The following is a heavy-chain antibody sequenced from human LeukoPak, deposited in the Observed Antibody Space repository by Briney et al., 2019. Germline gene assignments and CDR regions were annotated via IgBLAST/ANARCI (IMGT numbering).Heavy chain of an antibody. D-gene: IGHD5-12*01. J-gene: IGHJ4*02. CDR3: ARGGGSGYDHKVDY. Sequence: PSETLSLTCIVSGDSISTSNSYWGWIRQPPGEGLEWIGSIYYSGSTYYNPSLKSRVTISVDTSKNQFSLKLSSVTAADTAVYYCARGGGSGYDHKVDYWGQGTLVTVSS. V-gene: IGHV4-39*07. CDR1: GDSISTSNSY. CDR2: IYYSGST.